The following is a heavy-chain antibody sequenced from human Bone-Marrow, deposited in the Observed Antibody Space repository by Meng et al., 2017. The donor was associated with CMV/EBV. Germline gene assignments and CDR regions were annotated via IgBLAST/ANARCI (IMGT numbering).Heavy chain of an antibody. V-gene: IGHV4-34*01. D-gene: IGHD3-22*01. CDR2: INHSGST. CDR1: GGSFSGYY. Sequence: GSLRLSCAVYGGSFSGYYWSWIRQPPGKGLEWIGEINHSGSTNYNPSLKSRVTISVDTSKNQFSLKLSSVTAADTAVYYCARFVAYYYDSSGRYACDIWGQGTMVTVAS. J-gene: IGHJ3*02. CDR3: ARFVAYYYDSSGRYACDI.